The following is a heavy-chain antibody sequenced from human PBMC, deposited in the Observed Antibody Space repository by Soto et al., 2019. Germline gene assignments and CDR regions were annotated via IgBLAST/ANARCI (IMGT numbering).Heavy chain of an antibody. CDR1: GYSSSNYY. D-gene: IGHD2-21*02. J-gene: IGHJ4*02. Sequence: QVQVVQAGAEVKEPVASVKASCKASGYSSSNYYTHWVRQAPGQGLERMGIVNPNGETTNYAQRFQGRVAPPRDTSTNTDSMDLSRLTSDDTAIYFCASVTTIWSNWGQGTVVTVSS. CDR3: ASVTTIWSN. V-gene: IGHV1-46*01. CDR2: VNPNGETT.